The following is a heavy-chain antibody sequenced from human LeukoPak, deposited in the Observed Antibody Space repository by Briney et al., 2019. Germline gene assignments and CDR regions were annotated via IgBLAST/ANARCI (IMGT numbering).Heavy chain of an antibody. CDR3: ARDSSSWYQRLNWFDP. J-gene: IGHJ5*02. Sequence: GGSLRLSCAASGFTFSSYWMSWVRQAPGKGLEWVANIKQDGTEKYYVDSVKGRFTISRDNAKNSLYLQMNSLRAEDTAVYYCARDSSSWYQRLNWFDPWGQGTLVTVSS. CDR1: GFTFSSYW. CDR2: IKQDGTEK. V-gene: IGHV3-7*01. D-gene: IGHD6-13*01.